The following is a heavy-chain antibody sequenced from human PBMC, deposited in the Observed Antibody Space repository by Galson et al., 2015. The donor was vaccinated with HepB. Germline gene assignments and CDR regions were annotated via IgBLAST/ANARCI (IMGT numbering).Heavy chain of an antibody. D-gene: IGHD2-15*01. V-gene: IGHV3-30-3*01. CDR2: ISYDGSNK. CDR3: ARDLPNIVVVVAATPGDAFDI. J-gene: IGHJ3*02. Sequence: LRLSCAASGFTFSSYAMHWVRQAPGKGLAWVAVISYDGSNKYYADSVKGRFTISRDNSKNTLYLQMNSLRAEDTAVYYCARDLPNIVVVVAATPGDAFDIWGQGTMVTVSS. CDR1: GFTFSSYA.